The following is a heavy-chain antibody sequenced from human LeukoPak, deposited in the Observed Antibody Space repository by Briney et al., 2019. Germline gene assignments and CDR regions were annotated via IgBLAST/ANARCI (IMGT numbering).Heavy chain of an antibody. J-gene: IGHJ3*02. CDR1: GFTFSSYW. CDR2: INSDGSST. Sequence: GGSLRLSCAASGFTFSSYWMHWVRQAPGKGLVWVSRINSDGSSTSYADSVKGRFTISRDNAKNTLYLQMNGLRAEDTAVYYCARSIRYCSSTSCYIQDAFDIWGQGTMVTVSS. CDR3: ARSIRYCSSTSCYIQDAFDI. D-gene: IGHD2-2*02. V-gene: IGHV3-74*01.